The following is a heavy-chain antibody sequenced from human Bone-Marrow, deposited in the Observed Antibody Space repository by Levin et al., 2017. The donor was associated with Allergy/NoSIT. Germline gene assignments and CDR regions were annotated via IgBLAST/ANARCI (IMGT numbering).Heavy chain of an antibody. CDR2: INPTGGAT. V-gene: IGHV1-46*01. Sequence: GESLKISCKASGYTFPNYYIHWVRQAPGQGLEWMGMINPTGGATAYAQRFQGRVTMTRDTPASTVYMALSSLKSEDTAVYYCARATYSYDGSDYYFNWFDPWGQGTLVIVSS. D-gene: IGHD3-22*01. J-gene: IGHJ5*02. CDR1: GYTFPNYY. CDR3: ARATYSYDGSDYYFNWFDP.